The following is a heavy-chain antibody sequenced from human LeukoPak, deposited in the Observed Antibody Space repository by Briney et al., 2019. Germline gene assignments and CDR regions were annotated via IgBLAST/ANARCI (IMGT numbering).Heavy chain of an antibody. J-gene: IGHJ4*02. V-gene: IGHV4-34*01. CDR1: GGSFSGYY. CDR3: ARDPYSSSSETFDY. CDR2: IYHSGST. D-gene: IGHD6-6*01. Sequence: SETLSLTCAVYGGSFSGYYWSWIRQPPGKGLEWIGSIYHSGSTYYNPSLKSRVTISVDTSKNQFSLKLSSVTAADTAVYYCARDPYSSSSETFDYWGQGTLVTVSS.